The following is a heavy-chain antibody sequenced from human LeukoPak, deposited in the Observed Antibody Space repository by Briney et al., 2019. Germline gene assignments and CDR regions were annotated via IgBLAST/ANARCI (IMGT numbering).Heavy chain of an antibody. CDR2: ISGSGGCT. V-gene: IGHV3-23*01. CDR1: GFTFSSYA. Sequence: GGSLRLSCAASGFTFSSYAMSWVRQAPGKGLEWVSAISGSGGCTYYADSVKGRFTISRDNSKNTLYLQMNSLRAEDTAVYYCAKRGFGELLGYYYYYMDVWGKGTTVTVSS. J-gene: IGHJ6*03. D-gene: IGHD3-10*01. CDR3: AKRGFGELLGYYYYYMDV.